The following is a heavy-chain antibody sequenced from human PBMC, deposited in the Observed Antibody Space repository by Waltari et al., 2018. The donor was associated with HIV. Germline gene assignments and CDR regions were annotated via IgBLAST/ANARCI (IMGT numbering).Heavy chain of an antibody. CDR1: GYTFTGPY. Sequence: QVQLVQSGAEVKKPGASVKVSCKASGYTFTGPYMQWARQAPGQGLEWMGRINPNSGGTNYAQQFQGRVTMTRDTSISTAYMELSRLRSDDTAVYYCAREGARMTTMIYYYYGMDVWGQGTTVTVSS. J-gene: IGHJ6*02. CDR2: INPNSGGT. V-gene: IGHV1-2*06. CDR3: AREGARMTTMIYYYYGMDV. D-gene: IGHD4-4*01.